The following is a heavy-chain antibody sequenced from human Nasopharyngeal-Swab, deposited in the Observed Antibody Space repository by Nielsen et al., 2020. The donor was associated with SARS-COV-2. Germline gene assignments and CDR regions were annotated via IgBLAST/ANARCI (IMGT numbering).Heavy chain of an antibody. V-gene: IGHV3-30-3*01. D-gene: IGHD5-18*01. J-gene: IGHJ6*02. CDR3: ARKLWIQDYYYYYGMDV. CDR2: ISYDGSNK. CDR1: GFTFSSYA. Sequence: GESLKISCAASGFTFSSYAMHWVRQAPGKGLEWVAVISYDGSNKYYADSVKGRFTISRDNSKNTLYLQMNSLRAEDTAVYYCARKLWIQDYYYYYGMDVWGQGTTVTVSS.